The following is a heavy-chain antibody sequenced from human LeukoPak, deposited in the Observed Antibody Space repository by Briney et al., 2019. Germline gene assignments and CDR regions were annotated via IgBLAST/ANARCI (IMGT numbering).Heavy chain of an antibody. V-gene: IGHV3-53*01. CDR2: IYSGGAT. Sequence: GGSLRLSCAASGFTFSIYSMSWVRQAPGKGLEWVSVIYSGGATSYADSVKGRFTISRDNSKNTLYLQMNSLRAEDTAVYYCAKTRGGLLDYFDSWGQGNLVTVSS. CDR3: AKTRGGLLDYFDS. D-gene: IGHD2-2*01. J-gene: IGHJ4*02. CDR1: GFTFSIYS.